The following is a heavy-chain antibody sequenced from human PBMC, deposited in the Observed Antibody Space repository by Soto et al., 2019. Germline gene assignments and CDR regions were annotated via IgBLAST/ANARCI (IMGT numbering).Heavy chain of an antibody. Sequence: QLQLQESGPGLVKPSETLSLTCTVSGGSISSSSYYWGWIRQPPGKGLEWIGSIYYSGSTYYNPSLKSRVTISVDTSKNQFSLKLSSVTAADTAVYYCAALNYYGSGSYAFDYWGQGTLVTVSS. V-gene: IGHV4-39*01. CDR2: IYYSGST. J-gene: IGHJ4*02. D-gene: IGHD3-10*01. CDR1: GGSISSSSYY. CDR3: AALNYYGSGSYAFDY.